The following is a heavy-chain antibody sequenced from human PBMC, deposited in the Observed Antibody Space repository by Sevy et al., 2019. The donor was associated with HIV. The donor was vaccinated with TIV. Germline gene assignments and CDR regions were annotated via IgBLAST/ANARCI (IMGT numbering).Heavy chain of an antibody. Sequence: GGSRRLSCAASGFSVTSNYLSWVRQAPGKGLEWVSITFTHRSTSYSDSVKGRFTISRDNSKDTLYLQMNSLRVEDTAVYYCVGGMVYDEGAFDIWGQGTMVTVSS. J-gene: IGHJ3*02. CDR1: GFSVTSNY. V-gene: IGHV3-53*01. D-gene: IGHD2-8*01. CDR2: TFTHRST. CDR3: VGGMVYDEGAFDI.